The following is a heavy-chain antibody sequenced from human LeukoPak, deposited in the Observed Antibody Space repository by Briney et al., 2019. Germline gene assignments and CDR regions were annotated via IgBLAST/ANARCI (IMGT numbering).Heavy chain of an antibody. CDR1: GGSISSGSYY. J-gene: IGHJ6*03. D-gene: IGHD3-3*01. CDR2: IYTSGST. CDR3: ARECITIFGVVIIEYYYYYMDV. V-gene: IGHV4-61*02. Sequence: PSQTLSLTCTVSGGSISSGSYYWSWIRQPAGKGLEWIGRIYTSGSTNYNPSLKSRVTISVDTSKNQFSLKLSSVTAADTAVYYCARECITIFGVVIIEYYYYYMDVWGKGTTVTVSS.